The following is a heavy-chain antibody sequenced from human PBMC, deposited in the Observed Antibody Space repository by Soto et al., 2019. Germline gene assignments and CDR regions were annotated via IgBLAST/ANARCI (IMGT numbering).Heavy chain of an antibody. V-gene: IGHV1-8*01. CDR2: MNPNSGNT. Sequence: ASVKVSCKASGYTFTSYDINWVRQATGQGLEWMGWMNPNSGNTGYAQKFQGRVTMTRSTSISTAYMELSSLRSEDTAVYYCARGFQTDGKYYYYGMDVWGQGTTVTVSS. J-gene: IGHJ6*02. CDR3: ARGFQTDGKYYYYGMDV. CDR1: GYTFTSYD. D-gene: IGHD1-1*01.